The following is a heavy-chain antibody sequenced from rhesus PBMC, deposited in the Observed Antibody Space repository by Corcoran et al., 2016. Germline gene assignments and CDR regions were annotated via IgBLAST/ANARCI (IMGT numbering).Heavy chain of an antibody. J-gene: IGHJ4*01. V-gene: IGHV1-198*02. CDR1: GFTFGSYV. CDR2: IIPLVGIT. CDR3: ARGPSEYSFFDY. D-gene: IGHD4-23*01. Sequence: QVKLVQSGAEVKKPGASVKVSCQASGFTFGSYVISWVGHAPGQGLEWMGVIIPLVGITNYAEKFQGRVTITADTSTSTAYIELSSLRSEDTAVYYCARGPSEYSFFDYWGQGVLVTVSS.